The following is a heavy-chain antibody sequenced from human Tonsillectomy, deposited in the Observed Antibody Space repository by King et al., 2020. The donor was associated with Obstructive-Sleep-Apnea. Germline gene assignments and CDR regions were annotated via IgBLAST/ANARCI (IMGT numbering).Heavy chain of an antibody. CDR1: GFTFSSYS. D-gene: IGHD3-16*01. Sequence: VQLVESGGGLVKPGGSLRLSCASSGFTFSSYSMNWVRQAPVKGLEWVSSISISSSYIYYADSVKGRFTISRDNAKNSLYLQMNSLRAEDTAVYYCARDGGYYYGMDVWGQGTTVTVSS. CDR2: ISISSSYI. V-gene: IGHV3-21*01. J-gene: IGHJ6*02. CDR3: ARDGGYYYGMDV.